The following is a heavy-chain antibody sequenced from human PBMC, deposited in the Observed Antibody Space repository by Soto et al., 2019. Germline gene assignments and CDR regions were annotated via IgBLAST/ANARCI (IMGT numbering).Heavy chain of an antibody. CDR3: ARDSRGGAARRPTFYY. CDR1: GFTFSSFE. D-gene: IGHD6-6*01. V-gene: IGHV3-48*03. CDR2: IGRSGETI. J-gene: IGHJ4*02. Sequence: GGSLRLSCVGSGFTFSSFEMNWVRQTPGKGLEWLSYIGRSGETIYYADSVKGRFTIYRDNAKSSLFLQMNGRRDEDTGIYYCARDSRGGAARRPTFYYWGRGTLVTVSS.